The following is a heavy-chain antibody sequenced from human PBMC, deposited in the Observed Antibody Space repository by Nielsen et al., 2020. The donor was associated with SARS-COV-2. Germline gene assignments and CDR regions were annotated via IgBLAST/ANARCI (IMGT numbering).Heavy chain of an antibody. J-gene: IGHJ6*02. CDR1: GFTFSSYA. CDR2: ISYDGSND. Sequence: GESLKISCAASGFTFSSYAMHWVRQAPGKGLEWVAVISYDGSNDYYADSVRGRFTISRDNSKNTLFLQMNSLRAEDTAVYYCARSPFHRSSWYGMDVWGQGTTVTVSS. D-gene: IGHD6-13*01. V-gene: IGHV3-30-3*01. CDR3: ARSPFHRSSWYGMDV.